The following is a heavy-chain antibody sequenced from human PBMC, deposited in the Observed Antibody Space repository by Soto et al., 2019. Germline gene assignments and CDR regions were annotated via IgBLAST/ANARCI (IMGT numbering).Heavy chain of an antibody. Sequence: QVQLVESGGGVVQPGRSLRLSCAASGFDFNTYGLHWVRQAPGKGLEWVAAISFDGGSQYYADSVKGRFTISRDKSKSTLYLQMNSLGAEDTATYFCVKDSSVTASGSGGWFDPWGPGTLVIVSS. CDR1: GFDFNTYG. CDR2: ISFDGGSQ. J-gene: IGHJ5*02. D-gene: IGHD1-26*01. V-gene: IGHV3-30*18. CDR3: VKDSSVTASGSGGWFDP.